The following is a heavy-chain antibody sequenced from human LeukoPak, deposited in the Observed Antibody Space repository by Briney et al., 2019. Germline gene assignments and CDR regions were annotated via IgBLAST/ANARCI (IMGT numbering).Heavy chain of an antibody. D-gene: IGHD3-3*01. CDR2: VSGTGEYI. Sequence: GGSLRLSYAACGFIFSTYSMIWVRQAPGRGLEWVSSVSGTGEYIYYADSVRGRFTISRDNAKNTVYLQMNSLRAEDTAVYYCARELGNSPPYYDFWSGFPYYYYGMDVWGQGTTVTVSS. CDR1: GFIFSTYS. J-gene: IGHJ6*02. V-gene: IGHV3-21*06. CDR3: ARELGNSPPYYDFWSGFPYYYYGMDV.